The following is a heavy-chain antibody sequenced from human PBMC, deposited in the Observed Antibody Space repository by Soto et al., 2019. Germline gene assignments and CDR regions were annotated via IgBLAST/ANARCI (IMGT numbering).Heavy chain of an antibody. CDR3: ARVGPAHYYDSSGYYSPLDY. CDR2: SIPMFGTA. V-gene: IGHV1-69*01. Sequence: QVQLVQSGAEVKKPGSSVKVSCKASGDTFSSYAINWVRQAPGQGLEWMGGSIPMFGTANYAQKFKGRVTIHAGESTSTVYMELSSLRSEDTAVYYCARVGPAHYYDSSGYYSPLDYWGQGTLVTVSS. J-gene: IGHJ4*02. D-gene: IGHD3-22*01. CDR1: GDTFSSYA.